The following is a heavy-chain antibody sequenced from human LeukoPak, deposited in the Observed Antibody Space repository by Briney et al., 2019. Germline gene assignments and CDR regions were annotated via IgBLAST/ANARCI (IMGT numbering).Heavy chain of an antibody. D-gene: IGHD3-9*01. CDR1: GFTFISYA. Sequence: GGSLRLSCAASGFTFISYAIHWVRQAPGKGLEWVAVISFHGTDSFYADPVKGRFTISRDNSKHTLYLQMNSLRAEDTAVYYCAKGPNYDILTGWRKTYNGFDIWGQGTMVTVSS. V-gene: IGHV3-30*04. CDR3: AKGPNYDILTGWRKTYNGFDI. J-gene: IGHJ3*02. CDR2: ISFHGTDS.